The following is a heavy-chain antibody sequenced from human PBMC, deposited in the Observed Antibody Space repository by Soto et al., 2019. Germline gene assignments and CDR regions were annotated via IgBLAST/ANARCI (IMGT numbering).Heavy chain of an antibody. CDR2: INPNSGGT. V-gene: IGHV1-2*02. J-gene: IGHJ6*02. Sequence: AASVKVSCKASGYTFNDYYMHWVRQAPGQGLEWMGWINPNSGGTNYARKFQGRVTMTRVTSITTAYMELSSLRSDDTALYYCAKDPNFVVVPAATGGMDVWGQGTTVTVSS. CDR3: AKDPNFVVVPAATGGMDV. D-gene: IGHD2-2*01. CDR1: GYTFNDYY.